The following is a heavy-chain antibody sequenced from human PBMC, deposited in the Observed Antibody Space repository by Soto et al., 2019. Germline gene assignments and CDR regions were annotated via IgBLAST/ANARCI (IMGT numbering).Heavy chain of an antibody. V-gene: IGHV3-33*01. J-gene: IGHJ4*02. D-gene: IGHD2-2*01. CDR2: IWYDGSNK. Sequence: QVQLVESGGGVVQPGRSLRLSCAASGFTFSSYGMHWVRQAPGKGLEWVAVIWYDGSNKYYADSVKGRFTISRDNSKNTLYLQMNSLRAEDTAVYYCATLIPNSLVEMAPNFDYWGQGTLVTVSS. CDR3: ATLIPNSLVEMAPNFDY. CDR1: GFTFSSYG.